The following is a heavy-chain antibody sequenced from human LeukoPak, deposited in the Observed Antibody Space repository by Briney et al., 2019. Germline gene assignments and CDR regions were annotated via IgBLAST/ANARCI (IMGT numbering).Heavy chain of an antibody. D-gene: IGHD2-2*01. CDR2: VDPSDSYT. V-gene: IGHV5-10-1*01. CDR3: ARRNCSSTSCPFPFDP. CDR1: GYSFTSYW. J-gene: IGHJ5*02. Sequence: GESLKISCKGSGYSFTSYWINWVRLMPGKVMEWVGRVDPSDSYTYYSPSFQGHVTISADKSISTAYLQWSSLKASDTAMYYCARRNCSSTSCPFPFDPWGQGTLVTVSS.